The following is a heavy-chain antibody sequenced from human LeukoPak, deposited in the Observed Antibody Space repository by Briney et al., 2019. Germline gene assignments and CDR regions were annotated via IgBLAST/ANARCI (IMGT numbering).Heavy chain of an antibody. CDR1: GFTFSSYS. Sequence: GGSLRLSCAASGFTFSSYSMNWVRQAPGKGLEWVSSISSSSSYIYYADSVKGRFTISRDNAKNSLYLQMNSLRAEDTAVYYCARAVHDNWNDEQVYYYYYMDVWGKGTTVTVSS. D-gene: IGHD1-1*01. CDR2: ISSSSSYI. J-gene: IGHJ6*03. V-gene: IGHV3-21*01. CDR3: ARAVHDNWNDEQVYYYYYMDV.